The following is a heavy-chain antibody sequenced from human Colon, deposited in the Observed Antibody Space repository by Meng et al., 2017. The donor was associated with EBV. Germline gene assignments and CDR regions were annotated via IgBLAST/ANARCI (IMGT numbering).Heavy chain of an antibody. CDR1: GGSISSSYW. CDR3: ATQESRDGHNPY. CDR2: MYHSGTT. Sequence: QLQESXXRLVRPSGPLSRTCVVSGGSISSSYWWTWVRQAPGKGLEWIGEMYHSGTTNYNPSLKSRVTISMGKSNNQLSLKLNSVTAADTAVYYCATQESRDGHNPYWGQGTLVTVSS. V-gene: IGHV4-4*02. D-gene: IGHD5-24*01. J-gene: IGHJ4*02.